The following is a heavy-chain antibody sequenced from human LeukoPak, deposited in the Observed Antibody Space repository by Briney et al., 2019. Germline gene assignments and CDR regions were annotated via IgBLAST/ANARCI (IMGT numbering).Heavy chain of an antibody. CDR3: ARERTYYFDY. CDR2: IYYRGST. Sequence: SETLSLTCTVSGGSISSGDYYWSWIRQPPGQGLEWIGYIYYRGSTYYNPSLKSRVIISVDTSKNQFPLKLSSMTAADTAVYYCARERTYYFDYWGQGTQVTVCS. V-gene: IGHV4-30-4*01. CDR1: GGSISSGDYY. J-gene: IGHJ4*02.